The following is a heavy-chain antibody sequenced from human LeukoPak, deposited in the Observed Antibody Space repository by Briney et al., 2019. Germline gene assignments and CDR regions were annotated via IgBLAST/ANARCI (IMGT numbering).Heavy chain of an antibody. CDR3: ARVSGYDWESFYDY. Sequence: SETLSLTCTVSGASISSGSYYWNWIRQPAGKGLEWIGRIFASGSTNYNPSLKSRVTISLDTSKNQFSLKLRSVTAADTAVYYCARVSGYDWESFYDYWGQGTLVTVSS. D-gene: IGHD5-12*01. J-gene: IGHJ4*02. V-gene: IGHV4-61*02. CDR1: GASISSGSYY. CDR2: IFASGST.